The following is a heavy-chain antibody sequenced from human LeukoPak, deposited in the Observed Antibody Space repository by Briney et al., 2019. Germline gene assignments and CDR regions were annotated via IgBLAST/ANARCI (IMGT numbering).Heavy chain of an antibody. V-gene: IGHV3-73*01. Sequence: QPGGSLRLSCAASGFTFSSYEMNWVRQASGKGLEWVGRIRSKANSYATAYAASVKGRFTISRDDSKNTAYLQMNSLKTEDTAVYYCMVSINYYYYYMDVWGKGTTVTISS. D-gene: IGHD2-8*01. CDR1: GFTFSSYE. CDR2: IRSKANSYAT. J-gene: IGHJ6*03. CDR3: MVSINYYYYYMDV.